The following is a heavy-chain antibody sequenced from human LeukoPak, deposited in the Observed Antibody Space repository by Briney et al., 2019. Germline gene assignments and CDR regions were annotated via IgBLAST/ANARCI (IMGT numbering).Heavy chain of an antibody. CDR3: ARGGAGSITMVRGVQLDYMDV. CDR2: IYHSGST. D-gene: IGHD3-10*01. J-gene: IGHJ6*03. CDR1: GGSISSSNW. Sequence: PSGTLSLTCAVSGGSISSSNWWSWVRPPPGKGLEWIGEIYHSGSTNYNPSLKRRVTISVDKSKNQFSLKLSSVTAADTAVYYCARGGAGSITMVRGVQLDYMDVWGKGTTVTISS. V-gene: IGHV4-4*02.